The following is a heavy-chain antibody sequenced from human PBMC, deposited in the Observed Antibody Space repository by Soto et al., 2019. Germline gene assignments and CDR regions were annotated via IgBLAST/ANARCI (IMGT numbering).Heavy chain of an antibody. CDR3: ARDQGYFDSSGYHNWFDP. CDR1: GGSISSYY. D-gene: IGHD3-22*01. V-gene: IGHV4-59*01. CDR2: IYYSGST. Sequence: PSETLSLTCTVSGGSISSYYWSWIRQPPGKGLERIGYIYYSGSTNYNPSLKSRVTISVDTSKNQFSLRLSSVTAADTAVYYCARDQGYFDSSGYHNWFDPWGQGTLVTVSS. J-gene: IGHJ5*02.